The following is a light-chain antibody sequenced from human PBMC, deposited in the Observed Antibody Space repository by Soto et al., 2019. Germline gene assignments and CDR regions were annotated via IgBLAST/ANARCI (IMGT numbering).Light chain of an antibody. CDR3: SSYSSSSTFYV. CDR2: EVS. V-gene: IGLV2-14*01. Sequence: QSVLTQPASVSGSPGQSITIPCTGTSSDVGGYNLVSWYQQHPGKAPKLMIYEVSSRPSGVSNRFSGSKSGNTASLTISGLQAEDEADYFCSSYSSSSTFYVFGTGTKVTVL. J-gene: IGLJ1*01. CDR1: SSDVGGYNL.